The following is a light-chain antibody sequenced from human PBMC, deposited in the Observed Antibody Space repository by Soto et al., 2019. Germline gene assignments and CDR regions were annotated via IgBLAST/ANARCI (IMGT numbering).Light chain of an antibody. J-gene: IGKJ5*01. CDR2: GAS. CDR1: QSLSNTY. CDR3: HQYDTSLIT. Sequence: EIVLTQSPGTLSLSPGDRATLSCRASQSLSNTYIAWYQQKPGQTPRLLIYGASSRAPGIPDRFSGSGSGTDFTLIISRLEAEDFAVYFCHQYDTSLITFGQGTRLEI. V-gene: IGKV3-20*01.